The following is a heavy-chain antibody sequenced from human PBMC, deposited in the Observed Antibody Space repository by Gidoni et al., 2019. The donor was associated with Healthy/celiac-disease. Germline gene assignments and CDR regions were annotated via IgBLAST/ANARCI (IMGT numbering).Heavy chain of an antibody. CDR1: GFTFSSYA. CDR3: VKSPRPYSSSWSYAFDI. CDR2: ISSNGGST. V-gene: IGHV3-64D*06. J-gene: IGHJ3*02. D-gene: IGHD6-13*01. Sequence: EVQLVESGGGLVQPGGSLRLSCSASGFTFSSYAMHWVRQAPGKGLEYVSAISSNGGSTYYADSVKGRFTISRDNSKNTLYLQMSSLRAEDTAVYYCVKSPRPYSSSWSYAFDIWGQGTMVTVSS.